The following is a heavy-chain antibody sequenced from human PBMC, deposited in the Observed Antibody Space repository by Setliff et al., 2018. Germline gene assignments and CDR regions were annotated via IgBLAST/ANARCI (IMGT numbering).Heavy chain of an antibody. CDR2: IKGDGRDE. V-gene: IGHV3-7*03. Sequence: GGSLRLSCTASGFSFSLYWMSWLRQAPGKGLEWVASIKGDGRDEYYLGSVRGRFTSSRDNAKNSLFLQMNSLRVEDTAQYFCARVNTHGAPPLYDFWGLGTLVTVSS. CDR1: GFSFSLYW. CDR3: ARVNTHGAPPLYDF. J-gene: IGHJ5*01. D-gene: IGHD4-17*01.